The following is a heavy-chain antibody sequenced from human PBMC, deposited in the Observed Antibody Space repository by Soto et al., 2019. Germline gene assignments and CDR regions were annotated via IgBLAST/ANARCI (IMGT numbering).Heavy chain of an antibody. Sequence: QVQLQESGPGLVKPSQTLSLTCTVSGGSISSSDYYWSWIRQPPGKGLEWIGYIYYRGSTYYNPSLKSRLTISVDTSKSQFSLKLSSVTAADTAVYYCARTTVTRFFFDYWGQGTLVAVSS. V-gene: IGHV4-30-4*01. J-gene: IGHJ4*02. CDR2: IYYRGST. D-gene: IGHD4-17*01. CDR1: GGSISSSDYY. CDR3: ARTTVTRFFFDY.